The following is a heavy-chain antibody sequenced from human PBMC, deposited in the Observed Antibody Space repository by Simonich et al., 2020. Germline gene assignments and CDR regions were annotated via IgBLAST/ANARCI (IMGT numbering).Heavy chain of an antibody. J-gene: IGHJ3*02. CDR1: GYTFTSYG. CDR2: DSANKGNT. Sequence: QVQLVQSGAEVKKPGASVKVSCKASGYTFTSYGISWVLQAPGQGLEGMGWDSANKGNTNYAQKRQGRVTMTTDTSTSTAYMELRSLRSDDTAVYYCARSTTGTTAFDIWGQGTMVTVSS. V-gene: IGHV1-18*01. D-gene: IGHD1-1*01. CDR3: ARSTTGTTAFDI.